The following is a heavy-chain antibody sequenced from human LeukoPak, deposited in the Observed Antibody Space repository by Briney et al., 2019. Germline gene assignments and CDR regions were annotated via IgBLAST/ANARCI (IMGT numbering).Heavy chain of an antibody. V-gene: IGHV1-18*01. D-gene: IGHD6-13*01. CDR1: GYTFTRYG. J-gene: IGHJ6*03. CDR2: ISPYTGNT. CDR3: ARNIAAVRTGGADHYNMDV. Sequence: RASVKVSCKVSGYTFTRYGISWVRQAPGQGLEWMGWISPYTGNTNYAQKFQGRVTMTTDTSTSTAYMELRSLRSDDTAVYYCARNIAAVRTGGADHYNMDVWGKGTTVTVSS.